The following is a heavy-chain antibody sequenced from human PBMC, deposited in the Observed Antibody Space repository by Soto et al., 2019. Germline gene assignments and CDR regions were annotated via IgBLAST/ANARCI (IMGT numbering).Heavy chain of an antibody. CDR3: ARRYSSGFDY. CDR2: IYYSGST. D-gene: IGHD6-19*01. V-gene: IGHV4-59*01. J-gene: IGHJ4*02. Sequence: QVQLQESGPGLVKPSETLSLTCTVSGGSISSYYWRWIRQPPGKGLEWIGYIYYSGSTNYNPSLKSRVTISVDTSKNQFSLKLSSVPAADTAVYYCARRYSSGFDYWGQGTLVTVSS. CDR1: GGSISSYY.